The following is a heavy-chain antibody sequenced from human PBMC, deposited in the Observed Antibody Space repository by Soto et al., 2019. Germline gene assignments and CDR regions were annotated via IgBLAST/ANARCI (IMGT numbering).Heavy chain of an antibody. J-gene: IGHJ6*02. CDR1: EFTFTTDW. CDR2: IKDDGREK. V-gene: IGHV3-7*03. CDR3: ARDWGTPGRGSAVGYYSHYGMDL. Sequence: EVQLVESGGGLVQPGGSLRLSCLASEFTFTTDWMNCVRQARGMGLAWVANIKDDGREKNYVDSVKGQFTISRDNAKNSLYLQMNSLRGEDTAVYFCARDWGTPGRGSAVGYYSHYGMDLWGQGTTVTVSS. D-gene: IGHD3-22*01.